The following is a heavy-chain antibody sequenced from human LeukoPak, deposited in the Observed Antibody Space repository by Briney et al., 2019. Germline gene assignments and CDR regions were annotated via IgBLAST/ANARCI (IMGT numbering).Heavy chain of an antibody. CDR3: VTSRVFDH. J-gene: IGHJ4*02. CDR2: INSAGDNI. Sequence: GGSLRLSCVASGFTFSDYFMSWIRQAPGKGLEWLSFINSAGDNIYYADSVKGRFTISRDNAKKTLYLEMNSLRMEDTAIYYCVTSRVFDHWGQGTLVTVSS. V-gene: IGHV3-11*04. CDR1: GFTFSDYF.